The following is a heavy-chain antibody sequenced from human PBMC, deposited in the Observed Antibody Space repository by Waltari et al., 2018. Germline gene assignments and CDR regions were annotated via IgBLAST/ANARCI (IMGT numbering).Heavy chain of an antibody. CDR1: GFTFSNYV. J-gene: IGHJ5*02. V-gene: IGHV3-23*01. D-gene: IGHD5-12*01. CDR2: ISSGGNT. CDR3: AKRGSDGAWFDP. Sequence: EVQLLDSGGGLVQPGGSLRLSCAASGFTFSNYVMSWVRQAPGTGLEWVSTISSGGNTYYADSVKGRLTVSRDNSKNPLYLQMNSLRAEDTAVYYCAKRGSDGAWFDPWGQGTLVTVSS.